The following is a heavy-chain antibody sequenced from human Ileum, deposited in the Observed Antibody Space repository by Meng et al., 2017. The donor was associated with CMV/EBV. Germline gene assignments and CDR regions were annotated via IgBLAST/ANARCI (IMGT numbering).Heavy chain of an antibody. Sequence: GALRLSCAASGFTFSDYAMHWVRQTPGKGPEWVTVISYDGSNRYNADSVKGRFTISRDNSKNTVYLQMNSLRPEDTAVYYCARVVLRYYISGRGPPDYWGQGTLVTVSS. CDR3: ARVVLRYYISGRGPPDY. D-gene: IGHD3-10*01. J-gene: IGHJ4*02. CDR1: GFTFSDYA. V-gene: IGHV3-30*04. CDR2: ISYDGSNR.